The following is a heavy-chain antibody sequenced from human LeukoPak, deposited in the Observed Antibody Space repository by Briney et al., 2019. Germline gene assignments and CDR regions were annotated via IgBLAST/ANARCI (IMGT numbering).Heavy chain of an antibody. Sequence: GGSLRLSCAASGFTFTIFGINWVRQAPGKGPEWVSYIDARSGITYYADSVQGRFTISRDNAKESVFLQMNGLRVDDTAVYYCARTYDFGRGPPGDAFDNWGQGTPVIVSS. V-gene: IGHV3-48*01. CDR3: ARTYDFGRGPPGDAFDN. D-gene: IGHD3-3*01. J-gene: IGHJ3*02. CDR2: IDARSGIT. CDR1: GFTFTIFG.